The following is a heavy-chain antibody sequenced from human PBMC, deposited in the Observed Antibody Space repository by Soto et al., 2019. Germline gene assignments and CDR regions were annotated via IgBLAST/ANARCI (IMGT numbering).Heavy chain of an antibody. CDR1: GDSVSSNTAS. J-gene: IGHJ4*02. V-gene: IGHV6-1*01. D-gene: IGHD3-22*01. CDR3: VAWGDSSNF. CDR2: TYFRSKWYN. Sequence: TLSLTCAISGDSVSSNTASWNWIRQSPSRGLEWLGRTYFRSKWYNDYAVSVKSRIIINPDTSKNQFSLQLNSVTPEDTAVYVCVAWGDSSNFWSRGTLVTVSS.